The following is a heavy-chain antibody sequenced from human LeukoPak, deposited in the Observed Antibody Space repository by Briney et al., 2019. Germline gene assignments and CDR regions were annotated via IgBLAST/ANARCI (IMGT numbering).Heavy chain of an antibody. J-gene: IGHJ4*02. D-gene: IGHD6-19*01. CDR1: GGSISSSSYY. CDR3: ARHSSSSRRYSDFVY. V-gene: IGHV4-39*01. CDR2: IYYSGST. Sequence: SETLSLTCTVSGGSISSSSYYWGWIRQPPGKGLEWIGSIYYSGSTYYNPSLKGRVTISVDTSKNQFSLKLSSVTAAHTAVYYCARHSSSSRRYSDFVYWGQGTMVTVSS.